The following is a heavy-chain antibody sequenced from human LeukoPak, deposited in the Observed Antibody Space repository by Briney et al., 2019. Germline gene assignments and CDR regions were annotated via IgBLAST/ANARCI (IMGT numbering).Heavy chain of an antibody. J-gene: IGHJ4*02. V-gene: IGHV3-30*18. CDR1: GFTFSSYG. CDR2: ISYDGSNK. Sequence: PGGSLRLSCAASGFTFSSYGMHWVRQATGKGLVWVVVISYDGSNKYYADSVKGRFTISRDNSKNTLYLQMNRLRAEDTAVYYCTKDQVEMATITYCFDYWGQGTLVTVSS. D-gene: IGHD5-24*01. CDR3: TKDQVEMATITYCFDY.